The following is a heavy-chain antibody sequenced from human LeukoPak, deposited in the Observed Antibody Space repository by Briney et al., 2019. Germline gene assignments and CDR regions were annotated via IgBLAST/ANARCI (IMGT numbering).Heavy chain of an antibody. CDR1: GYTFTGYY. V-gene: IGHV1-2*02. CDR3: ARGPYSSSWRATPDFDY. Sequence: ASVTVSCKASGYTFTGYYMHWVRQAPGQGLEWMGWINPNSGGTNYAQKFQGRVTMTRDTSISTAYMELSRLRSDDTAVYYCARGPYSSSWRATPDFDYWGQGTLVTVSS. D-gene: IGHD6-13*01. J-gene: IGHJ4*02. CDR2: INPNSGGT.